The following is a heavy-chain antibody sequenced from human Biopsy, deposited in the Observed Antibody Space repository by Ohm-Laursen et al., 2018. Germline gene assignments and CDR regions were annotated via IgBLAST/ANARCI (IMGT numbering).Heavy chain of an antibody. Sequence: GASVKVSCKVSGGTFSNYAISWVRQAPGEGLEWTGGIIAVSGLVNYAPKFQGRVSITADKSTTTAYMELSNLKSEDTAVYYCSTPFQYYDSWGGYPPFDHWGQGTLVTVSS. D-gene: IGHD3-3*01. CDR1: GGTFSNYA. CDR3: STPFQYYDSWGGYPPFDH. J-gene: IGHJ4*02. V-gene: IGHV1-69*10. CDR2: IIAVSGLV.